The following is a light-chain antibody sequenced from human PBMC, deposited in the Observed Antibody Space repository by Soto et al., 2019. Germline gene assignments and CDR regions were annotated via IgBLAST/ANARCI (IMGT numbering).Light chain of an antibody. J-gene: IGLJ3*02. Sequence: QPVLTQPPSASGTPGQRVTIYCSGSSSNIGRNIVLWYQQVPGTAPKFLIYSYNERPSGVPDRFYASKSGTSASLAISGLPSEDEADCDCSSWDDTLQGRVFGGGTKLTVL. CDR3: SSWDDTLQGRV. CDR2: SYN. CDR1: SSNIGRNI. V-gene: IGLV1-44*01.